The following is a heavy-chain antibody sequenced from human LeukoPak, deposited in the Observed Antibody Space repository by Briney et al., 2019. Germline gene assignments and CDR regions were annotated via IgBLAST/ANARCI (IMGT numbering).Heavy chain of an antibody. CDR3: AELGITMIGGV. CDR1: GFTFSSYS. V-gene: IGHV3-48*04. D-gene: IGHD3-10*02. J-gene: IGHJ6*04. CDR2: ITYSSSTI. Sequence: HPGGSLRLSCAASGFTFSSYSMTWVRQAPGKGLEWVSYITYSSSTIYYADSVKGRFTISRDNAKNSLYLQMNSLRAEDTAVYYCAELGITMIGGVWGKGTTVTISS.